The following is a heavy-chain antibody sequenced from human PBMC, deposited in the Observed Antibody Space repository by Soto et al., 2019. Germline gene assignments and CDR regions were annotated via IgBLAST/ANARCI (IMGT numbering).Heavy chain of an antibody. CDR3: ASPPYDSSGYIPFDY. CDR2: ISYDGSNK. D-gene: IGHD3-22*01. CDR1: GFTFSSYA. V-gene: IGHV3-30-3*01. J-gene: IGHJ4*02. Sequence: PGGSLRLSCAASGFTFSSYAMHWVRQAPGKGLEWVAVISYDGSNKYYADSVKGRFTISRDNSKNTLYLQMNSLRAEDTAVYYCASPPYDSSGYIPFDYWGQGTLVTVSS.